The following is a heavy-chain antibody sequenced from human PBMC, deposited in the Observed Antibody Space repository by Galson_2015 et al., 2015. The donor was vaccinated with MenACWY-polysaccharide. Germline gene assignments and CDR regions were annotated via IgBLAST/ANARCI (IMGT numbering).Heavy chain of an antibody. Sequence: CAISGDSVSSNSAAWNWIRQSPSRGLEWLGRTYYRSKWYNDYAVSVKSRITINPDTSKNQFSLQLNSVTPEDTAVYYCARVNYDFWSGHPMSFDYWGQGTLVTVSS. J-gene: IGHJ4*02. CDR3: ARVNYDFWSGHPMSFDY. CDR2: TYYRSKWYN. V-gene: IGHV6-1*01. D-gene: IGHD3-3*01. CDR1: GDSVSSNSAA.